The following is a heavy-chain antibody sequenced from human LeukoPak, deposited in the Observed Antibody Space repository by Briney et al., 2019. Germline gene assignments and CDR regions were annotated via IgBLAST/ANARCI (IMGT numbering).Heavy chain of an antibody. Sequence: ASVKVSCKASGYTFTAYYMHWVRQAPGQGLEWMGWIDTNSGGTKYAQKFQGRVTITRDTSIGTAYMELSSLISDDTAAYYCASEAFCAGGSCYLHRVASWGPGTLVTVSS. CDR2: IDTNSGGT. V-gene: IGHV1-2*02. J-gene: IGHJ4*02. D-gene: IGHD2-15*01. CDR1: GYTFTAYY. CDR3: ASEAFCAGGSCYLHRVAS.